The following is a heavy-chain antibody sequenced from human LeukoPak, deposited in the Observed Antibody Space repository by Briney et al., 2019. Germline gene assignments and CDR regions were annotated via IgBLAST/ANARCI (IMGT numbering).Heavy chain of an antibody. D-gene: IGHD5-18*01. Sequence: GGSLRLSCAASGFTFSSYGMHWVRQAPGKGLEWVAFIRYDGSNKYCADSVKGRFTISRDNSKNTLYLQMNSLRAEDTAVYYCAKYLNVDTATVNDAFDIWGQGTMVTVSS. J-gene: IGHJ3*02. V-gene: IGHV3-30*02. CDR3: AKYLNVDTATVNDAFDI. CDR2: IRYDGSNK. CDR1: GFTFSSYG.